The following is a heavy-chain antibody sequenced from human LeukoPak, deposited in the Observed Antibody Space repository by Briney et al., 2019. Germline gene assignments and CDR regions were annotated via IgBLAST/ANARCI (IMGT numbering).Heavy chain of an antibody. CDR1: GFTFSSYA. CDR2: IPYDGSNK. V-gene: IGHV3-30*04. Sequence: GGSLRLSCAASGFTFSSYAMHWVRQAPGKRLEWVAVIPYDGSNKYYADSVKGRFTISRDNSKNTLYLQMNSLRAEDTAVYYCARDRLPGEAAAGRGFDYWGQGTLVTVSS. CDR3: ARDRLPGEAAAGRGFDY. D-gene: IGHD6-13*01. J-gene: IGHJ4*02.